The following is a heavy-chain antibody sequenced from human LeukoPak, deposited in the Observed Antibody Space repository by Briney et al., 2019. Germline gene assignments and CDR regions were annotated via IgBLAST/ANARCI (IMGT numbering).Heavy chain of an antibody. Sequence: GGSLRLSCAASGFTFNDYYMSWIRQAPGKGLEWVSSISSSGGNMYYADSVRGRFTISRDNAKNSLYLQMNSLTAEDTAAYLFPRTDDFSTAPNCFHLWGERTLVTVSS. CDR3: PRTDDFSTAPNCFHL. J-gene: IGHJ5*02. V-gene: IGHV3-11*04. D-gene: IGHD3-3*01. CDR2: ISSSGGNM. CDR1: GFTFNDYY.